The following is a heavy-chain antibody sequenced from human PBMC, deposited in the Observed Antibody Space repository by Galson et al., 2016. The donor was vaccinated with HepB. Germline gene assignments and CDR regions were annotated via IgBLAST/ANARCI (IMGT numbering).Heavy chain of an antibody. CDR1: GGSISSSPYY. J-gene: IGHJ4*02. CDR2: VYYSGST. CDR3: ATNGSRRAPEVVGSEVGGHSFDY. Sequence: SETLSLTCTVSGGSISSSPYYWGWIRQPPGKGLEWIGSVYYSGSTHYNPYLKSRLTISVDTSKNQFSLNLRSVTAADTAVYYCATNGSRRAPEVVGSEVGGHSFDYWGQGILVTVSS. D-gene: IGHD1-26*01. V-gene: IGHV4-39*01.